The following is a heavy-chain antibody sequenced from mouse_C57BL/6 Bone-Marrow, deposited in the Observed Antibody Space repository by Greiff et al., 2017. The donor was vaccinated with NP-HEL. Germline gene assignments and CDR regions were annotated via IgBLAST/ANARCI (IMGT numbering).Heavy chain of an antibody. CDR1: GYTFTTYP. Sequence: VQVVESGAELVKPGASVKMSCKASGYTFTTYPIEWMKQNHGKSLEWIGNFHPYNDDTKYNEKFKGKATLTVEKSSSTVYLELSRLTSDDSAVYYCARRMDDYFPFAYWGQGTLVTVSA. CDR2: FHPYNDDT. D-gene: IGHD2-4*01. V-gene: IGHV1-47*01. J-gene: IGHJ3*01. CDR3: ARRMDDYFPFAY.